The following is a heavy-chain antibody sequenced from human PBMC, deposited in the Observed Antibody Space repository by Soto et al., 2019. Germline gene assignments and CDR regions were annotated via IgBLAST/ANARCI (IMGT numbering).Heavy chain of an antibody. D-gene: IGHD1-20*01. V-gene: IGHV1-69*06. CDR2: IIPLHNTS. J-gene: IGHJ6*02. CDR3: ASWSNWNPLYYVGLDV. CDR1: GGAFNNYA. Sequence: QVQLLQSGAEVKKPGSSVKVSCKVSGGAFNNYALNWVRHGPGQGLEWLGGIIPLHNTSNYSLKFLGRVTVTADIYSTTVYMEVNSLTSDDTATYYCASWSNWNPLYYVGLDVWDQGTTVTVSS.